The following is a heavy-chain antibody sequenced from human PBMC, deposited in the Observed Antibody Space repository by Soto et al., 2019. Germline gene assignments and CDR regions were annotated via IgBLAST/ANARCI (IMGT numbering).Heavy chain of an antibody. CDR1: GGTFSSYA. J-gene: IGHJ6*02. CDR3: ARDRYYDFWSGYYTNYYYGMDV. D-gene: IGHD3-3*01. CDR2: IIPIFGTA. V-gene: IGHV1-69*06. Sequence: SVKVSCKASGGTFSSYAISWVRQAPGQGLEWMGGIIPIFGTANYAQRFQGRVTITADKSTSTAYMELSSLRSEDTAVYYCARDRYYDFWSGYYTNYYYGMDVWGQGTTVTVSS.